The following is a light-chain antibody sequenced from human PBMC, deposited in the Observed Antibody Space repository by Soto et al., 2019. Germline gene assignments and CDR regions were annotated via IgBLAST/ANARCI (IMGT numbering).Light chain of an antibody. CDR2: GAS. V-gene: IGKV3-15*01. J-gene: IGKJ1*01. CDR3: QQYNDWPQT. Sequence: TQSPASLSLSPGERATLSCRASQSVSSSYLAWYQQKLGQAPRLLIYGASTRATGIPARFTGSGSGTDFTLTISSLHSEDFAVYYCQQYNDWPQTFGQGTKVDIK. CDR1: QSVSSSY.